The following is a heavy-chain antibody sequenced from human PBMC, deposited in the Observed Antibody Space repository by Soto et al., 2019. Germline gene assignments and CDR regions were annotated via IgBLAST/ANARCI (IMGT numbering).Heavy chain of an antibody. D-gene: IGHD2-21*02. CDR2: INPYTGGT. Sequence: ASVKVSCTASGYTFTGYYVLWVRRAPGQGPECMGWINPYTGGTNYAQKFQGRVTMTRDTSISTAYMELSKLISDDTAVYYCATQFHHCGGDCYRGPYFGMDVWGQGTTVTVSS. CDR1: GYTFTGYY. J-gene: IGHJ6*02. CDR3: ATQFHHCGGDCYRGPYFGMDV. V-gene: IGHV1-2*02.